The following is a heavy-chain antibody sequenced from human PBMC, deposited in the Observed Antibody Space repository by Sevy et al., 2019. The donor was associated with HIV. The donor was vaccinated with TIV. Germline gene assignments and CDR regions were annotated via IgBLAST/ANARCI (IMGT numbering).Heavy chain of an antibody. CDR3: ARVPPYYDSNVSDF. Sequence: GGYLRLSCAASGFTFSSHSMNWVRQTPGKGLEWISYISGTGNTIYYADSVKGRFTISRDNAKNSLYLQLKSLRDEDTARYYCARVPPYYDSNVSDFWGQGSLVTVSS. J-gene: IGHJ4*02. V-gene: IGHV3-48*02. CDR2: ISGTGNTI. D-gene: IGHD3-22*01. CDR1: GFTFSSHS.